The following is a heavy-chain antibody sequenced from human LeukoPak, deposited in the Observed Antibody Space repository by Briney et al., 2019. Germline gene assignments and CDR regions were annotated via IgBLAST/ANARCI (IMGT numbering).Heavy chain of an antibody. Sequence: PGGSLRLSCAASGITFTNAWMSWVRQAPGKGLEWVGRVKTRGDGGAADYAAPVEGRFTISRDDSIKTVYLQMNSLKTEDTAVYYCTAPLLRPDAFDIWGQGTMVTVSS. J-gene: IGHJ3*02. V-gene: IGHV3-15*01. CDR1: GITFTNAW. D-gene: IGHD3-22*01. CDR2: VKTRGDGGAA. CDR3: TAPLLRPDAFDI.